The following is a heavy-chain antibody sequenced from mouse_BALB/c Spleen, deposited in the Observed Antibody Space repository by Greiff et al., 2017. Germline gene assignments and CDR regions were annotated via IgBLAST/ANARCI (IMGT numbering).Heavy chain of an antibody. CDR2: IYPGGGYT. D-gene: IGHD2-14*01. Sequence: VQLKESGAELVRPGTSVKISCKASGYTFTNYWLGWVKQRPGHGLEWIGDIYPGGGYTNYNEKFKGKATLTADTSSSTAYMQLSSLTSEDSAVYFCARGYYRYLMDYWGQGTSVTVSS. V-gene: IGHV1-63*02. CDR3: ARGYYRYLMDY. CDR1: GYTFTNYW. J-gene: IGHJ4*01.